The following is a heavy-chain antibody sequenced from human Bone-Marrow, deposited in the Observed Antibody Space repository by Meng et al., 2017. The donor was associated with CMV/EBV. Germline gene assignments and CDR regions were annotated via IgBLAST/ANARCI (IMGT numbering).Heavy chain of an antibody. J-gene: IGHJ6*02. D-gene: IGHD2-2*01. CDR1: GYTFTTYY. Sequence: ASVKVSCKASGYTFTTYYMHWVRQAPGQGLEWMGIINPSGGTARYAQNFQGRVTRTSDTSTGPVFIELSSLISEDTAVYYCAREWYGDYCTTASCNYGMDVWVQGTTVTFSS. CDR3: AREWYGDYCTTASCNYGMDV. V-gene: IGHV1-46*01. CDR2: INPSGGTA.